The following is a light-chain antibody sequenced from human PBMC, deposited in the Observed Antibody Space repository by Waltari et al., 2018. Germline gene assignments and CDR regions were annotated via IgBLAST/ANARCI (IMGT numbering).Light chain of an antibody. J-gene: IGKJ2*01. V-gene: IGKV1-39*01. Sequence: DIQMTQSLSSLSASIGDRVTITCRASQTISVYLNWYQQKPGKAPKLLIYAASTLHSGVPSNFSGSGSGTDFTLTISSLQPEDFATYFCQQSYTTPPTFGQGTKLEIK. CDR1: QTISVY. CDR2: AAS. CDR3: QQSYTTPPT.